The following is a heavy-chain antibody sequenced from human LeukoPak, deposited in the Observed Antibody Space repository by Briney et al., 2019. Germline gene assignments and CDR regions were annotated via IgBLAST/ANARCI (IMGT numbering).Heavy chain of an antibody. D-gene: IGHD4-17*01. J-gene: IGHJ4*02. Sequence: GGSLRLSCAASGFIFNNYWMHWVRQAPGKGLEWVSTIYSAGSTNYADSVKGRFTISRDNSKNTMYLQMNSLRAEDTAVYYCAGGLRSGLIDYWGQGTLVTVSS. CDR3: AGGLRSGLIDY. V-gene: IGHV3-53*01. CDR1: GFIFNNYW. CDR2: IYSAGST.